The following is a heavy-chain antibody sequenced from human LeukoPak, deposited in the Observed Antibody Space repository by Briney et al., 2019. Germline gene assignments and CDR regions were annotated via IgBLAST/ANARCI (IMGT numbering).Heavy chain of an antibody. J-gene: IGHJ6*02. CDR2: MNPNSGNT. CDR1: GYTFTSYY. V-gene: IGHV1-8*02. CDR3: ARGSYYYGSGSPPPDGMDV. Sequence: ASVKVSCKASGYTFTSYYMHWVRQATGQGLEWMGWMNPNSGNTGYAQKFQGRVTMTRNTSISTAYMELSSLRSEDTAVYYCARGSYYYGSGSPPPDGMDVWGQGTTVTVSS. D-gene: IGHD3-10*01.